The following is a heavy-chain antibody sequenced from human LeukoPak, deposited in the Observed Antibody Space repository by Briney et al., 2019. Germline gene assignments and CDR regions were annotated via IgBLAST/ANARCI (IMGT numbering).Heavy chain of an antibody. CDR2: IHSGESP. V-gene: IGHV4-38-2*02. CDR1: GYSISSGYF. J-gene: IGHJ4*02. Sequence: SETLSLTCTVSGYSISSGYFWGWIRQPPGKGLEWIGIIHSGESPYYSPSLESRITISIDTSMNQFSLKLNSVTAADTAVYYCARDWGYYDSSGYYYYWGQGTLVTVSS. D-gene: IGHD3-22*01. CDR3: ARDWGYYDSSGYYYY.